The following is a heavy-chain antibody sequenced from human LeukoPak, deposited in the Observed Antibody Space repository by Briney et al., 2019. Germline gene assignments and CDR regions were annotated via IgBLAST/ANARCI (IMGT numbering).Heavy chain of an antibody. CDR3: TTRNGDGYNRDAFDI. CDR2: IKSKTDGGTT. Sequence: GVSLRLSCAASGFTFSNAWMNWVRQAPGKGLEWVGRIKSKTDGGTTDYAAPVKGRFTISRDDSKNTLYLQMNSLKTEDTAVYYCTTRNGDGYNRDAFDIWGQGTMVTVSS. J-gene: IGHJ3*02. D-gene: IGHD5-24*01. CDR1: GFTFSNAW. V-gene: IGHV3-15*07.